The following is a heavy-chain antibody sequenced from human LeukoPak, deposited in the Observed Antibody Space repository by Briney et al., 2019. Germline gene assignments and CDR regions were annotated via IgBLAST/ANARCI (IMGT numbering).Heavy chain of an antibody. CDR1: GFSLSTSGVG. CDR2: IYWNDDK. J-gene: IGHJ4*02. V-gene: IGHV2-5*01. Sequence: SGPTLVKPTQTLTLTCTFPGFSLSTSGVGVGWIRQPPGKALEWLALIYWNDDKRYSPSLKSRLTITKDTSKNQVVLTMTNMDPVDTATYYCARLRGVNLFGHFDYWGQGTPVTVSS. CDR3: ARLRGVNLFGHFDY. D-gene: IGHD3-10*01.